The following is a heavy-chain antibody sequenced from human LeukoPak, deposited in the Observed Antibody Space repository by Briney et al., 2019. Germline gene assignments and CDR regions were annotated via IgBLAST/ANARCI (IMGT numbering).Heavy chain of an antibody. CDR1: GFTFSSYG. V-gene: IGHV3-30*02. D-gene: IGHD2-2*01. CDR2: IRYDGSNK. CDR3: ANTVVPAANTDY. J-gene: IGHJ4*02. Sequence: GGPLRLSCAASGFTFSSYGMHWVRQAPGKGLEWVAFIRYDGSNKYYADSVKGRFTISRDISKNTLYLQMNSLRAEDTAVYYCANTVVPAANTDYWGQGTLVTVSS.